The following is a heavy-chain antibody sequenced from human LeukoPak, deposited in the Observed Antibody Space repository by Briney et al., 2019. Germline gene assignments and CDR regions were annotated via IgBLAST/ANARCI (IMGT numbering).Heavy chain of an antibody. Sequence: SETLSLTCAVYGGSFSDCYWSWIRQPPGKGLEWIGEIDHSGGTSYNPSLKSRVTISVDTSKNQFSLKLSSVTAADTAVYYCARGLRGHSPVDYWGQGTLVTVSS. V-gene: IGHV4-34*01. CDR1: GGSFSDCY. CDR2: IDHSGGT. D-gene: IGHD5-18*01. J-gene: IGHJ4*02. CDR3: ARGLRGHSPVDY.